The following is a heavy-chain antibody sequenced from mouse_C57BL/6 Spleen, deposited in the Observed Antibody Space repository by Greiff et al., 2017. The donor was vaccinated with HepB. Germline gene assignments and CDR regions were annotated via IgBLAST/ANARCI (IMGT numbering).Heavy chain of an antibody. Sequence: EVQLQQSGPVLVKPGASVKMSCKASGYTFTDYYMNWVKQSHGKSLEWIGVINPYNGGTSYNQKFKGKATLTVDKSSSTAYMELNSLTSEDSAVYDCARSEERFYYGSSYDWYFDVWGTGTTVTVSS. CDR3: ARSEERFYYGSSYDWYFDV. V-gene: IGHV1-19*01. D-gene: IGHD1-1*01. CDR1: GYTFTDYY. CDR2: INPYNGGT. J-gene: IGHJ1*03.